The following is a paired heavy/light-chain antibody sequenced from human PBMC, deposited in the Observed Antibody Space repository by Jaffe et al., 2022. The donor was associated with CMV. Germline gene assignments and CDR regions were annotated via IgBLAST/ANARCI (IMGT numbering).Light chain of an antibody. J-gene: IGKJ2*01. V-gene: IGKV1-39*01. Sequence: DIQMTQSPSSLSASVGDRVTITCRASQSISSYLNWYQQKPGKAPKLLIYAASNLQSGVPSRFSGSGSGTDFTLTISSLQPEDFATYYCQQSYSTPYTFGQGTKLEIK. CDR3: QQSYSTPYT. CDR1: QSISSY. CDR2: AAS.
Heavy chain of an antibody. V-gene: IGHV3-9*01. Sequence: EVELVESGGGLVQPGRSLRLSCAASGFTFDDYAMHWVRQAPGKGLEWVSGISWNSGTIGYADSVKGRFTISRDNAKNSLYLQMSSLRVEDTALYYCAKEKYSRSSNDAFDIWGQGIMVTVSS. D-gene: IGHD6-6*01. CDR3: AKEKYSRSSNDAFDI. CDR2: ISWNSGTI. J-gene: IGHJ3*02. CDR1: GFTFDDYA.